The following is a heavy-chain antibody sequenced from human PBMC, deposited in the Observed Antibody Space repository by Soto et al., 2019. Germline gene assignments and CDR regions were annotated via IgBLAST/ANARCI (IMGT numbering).Heavy chain of an antibody. CDR2: VDSSANT. CDR3: AKARSDGYNIYYYYGMDV. CDR1: GFAFTSYA. J-gene: IGHJ6*02. V-gene: IGHV3-23*01. Sequence: GGSLRLSCQASGFAFTSYAMSWVRQAPGKGLEWVSLVDSSANTLYADSVKGRFTISRDNSRNTVYLQMNSLRAEDTAVYYCAKARSDGYNIYYYYGMDVWGQGTTVTVSS. D-gene: IGHD5-12*01.